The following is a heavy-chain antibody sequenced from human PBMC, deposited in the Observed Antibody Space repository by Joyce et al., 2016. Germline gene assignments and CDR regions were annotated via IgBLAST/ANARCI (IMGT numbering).Heavy chain of an antibody. CDR3: ATVRDYYGSGSQPLDY. V-gene: IGHV3-7*01. CDR2: IKQDGREK. CDR1: GFTFSSYW. D-gene: IGHD3-10*01. J-gene: IGHJ4*02. Sequence: EVQLVESGGGLVQPGGSLRLSCAASGFTFSSYWMSGVRQAPGKVLGWVANIKQDGREKYYVDSVKGRFTISRDNAKNSLYLQMNSLRAEDTAVYYCATVRDYYGSGSQPLDYWGQGTLVTVSS.